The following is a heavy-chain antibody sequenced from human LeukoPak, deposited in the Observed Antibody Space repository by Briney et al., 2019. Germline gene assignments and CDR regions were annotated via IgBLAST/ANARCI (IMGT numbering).Heavy chain of an antibody. CDR3: ARWYSSSPSGFDP. CDR2: ISGSGSDI. Sequence: GGSLRLSCAASGFSFSSYTINWVRQAPGKGLEWVSSISGSGSDIYYADSVKGRFTISRDNSKNTLYLQMNSLRAEDTAVYYCARWYSSSPSGFDPWGQGTLVTVSS. D-gene: IGHD6-13*01. V-gene: IGHV3-21*01. J-gene: IGHJ5*02. CDR1: GFSFSSYT.